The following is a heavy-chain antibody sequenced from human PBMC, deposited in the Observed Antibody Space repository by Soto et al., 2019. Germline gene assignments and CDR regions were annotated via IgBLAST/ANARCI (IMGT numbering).Heavy chain of an antibody. V-gene: IGHV3-33*01. CDR1: GFTFSSYG. Sequence: QVQLVESGGGVVQPGRSLRLSCAASGFTFSSYGMHWVRQAPGKGLEWVAVIWYDGSNKYYADSVKGRFTISRDNSKNTLYLQMNSLGAEDTAVYYCARGGYCTNGVCYSPSLDYWGQGTLVTVSS. CDR3: ARGGYCTNGVCYSPSLDY. CDR2: IWYDGSNK. J-gene: IGHJ4*02. D-gene: IGHD2-8*01.